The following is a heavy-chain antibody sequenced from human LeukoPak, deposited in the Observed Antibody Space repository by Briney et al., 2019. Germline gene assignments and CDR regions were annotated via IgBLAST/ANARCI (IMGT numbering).Heavy chain of an antibody. V-gene: IGHV3-21*01. CDR3: ARDPELQGAFDI. J-gene: IGHJ3*02. CDR2: ISSSSSYI. D-gene: IGHD1-26*01. Sequence: GGSLRLSCAASGFTFSSYSMNWVRQAPGKGLEWVSSISSSSSYIYYADSVKGRFTISRDNAKNSLYLQMNSLRAEDTAVYYCARDPELQGAFDIWGQGTMVTVSS. CDR1: GFTFSSYS.